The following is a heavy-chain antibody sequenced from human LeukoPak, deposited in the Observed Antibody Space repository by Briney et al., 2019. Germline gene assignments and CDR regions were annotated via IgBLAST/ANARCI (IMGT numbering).Heavy chain of an antibody. J-gene: IGHJ4*02. D-gene: IGHD4/OR15-4a*01. CDR3: ARRAGAYSHPYDY. Sequence: GGSLRLSCAASGFIFSSYGMHWVRQAPGKGLEWVAFMRSDGINKYYVDSVKGRFTISRDTSKNTLYLQMNSLRAEDTAVYYCARRAGAYSHPYDYWGQGALVTVSS. CDR1: GFIFSSYG. V-gene: IGHV3-30*02. CDR2: MRSDGINK.